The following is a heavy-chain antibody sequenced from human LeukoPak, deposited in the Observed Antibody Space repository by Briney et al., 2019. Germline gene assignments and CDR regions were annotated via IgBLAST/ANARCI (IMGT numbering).Heavy chain of an antibody. CDR3: AREGLFGYGYDA. V-gene: IGHV4-38-2*02. D-gene: IGHD3-22*01. CDR2: IYYSGST. J-gene: IGHJ5*02. Sequence: SETLSLTCTVSGYSISSGYYWGWIRQPPGKGLEWIGSIYYSGSTYYNPSLKSRVTISVDTSKNQFSLKLSSVTAADTAVYYCAREGLFGYGYDAWGQGTLVTVSS. CDR1: GYSISSGYY.